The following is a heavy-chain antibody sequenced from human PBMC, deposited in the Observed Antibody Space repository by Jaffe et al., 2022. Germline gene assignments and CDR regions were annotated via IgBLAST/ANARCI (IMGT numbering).Heavy chain of an antibody. J-gene: IGHJ4*02. CDR1: GFTFSSYS. V-gene: IGHV3-21*01. CDR2: ISSSSSYI. CDR3: ARDERIAAAGYDY. Sequence: EVQLVESGGGLVKPGGSLRLSCAASGFTFSSYSMNWVRQAPGKGLEWVSSISSSSSYIYYADSVKGRFTISRDNAKNSLYLQMNSLRAEDTAVYYCARDERIAAAGYDYWGQGTLVTVSS. D-gene: IGHD6-13*01.